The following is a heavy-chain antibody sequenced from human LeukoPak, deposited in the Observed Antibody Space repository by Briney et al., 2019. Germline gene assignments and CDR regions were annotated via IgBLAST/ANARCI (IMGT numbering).Heavy chain of an antibody. CDR2: ISGSGGST. V-gene: IGHV3-23*01. Sequence: WGSLRLSCAASGFTFSSYAMSWVRQAPGKGLEWVSAISGSGGSTYYADSVKGRFTISRDNSKNTLYLQMNSLRAEDTAVYYCANSYSSSFHYFDYWGQGTLVTVSS. CDR1: GFTFSSYA. CDR3: ANSYSSSFHYFDY. J-gene: IGHJ4*02. D-gene: IGHD6-6*01.